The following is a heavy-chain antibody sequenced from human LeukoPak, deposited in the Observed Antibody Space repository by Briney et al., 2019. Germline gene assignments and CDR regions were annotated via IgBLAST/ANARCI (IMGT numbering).Heavy chain of an antibody. D-gene: IGHD3-22*01. CDR2: IDPNSGGT. Sequence: ASVKVSCKASGYTFTGYYMHWVRQAPGQGLEWMGWIDPNSGGTNYAQKFQGRVTLTRDTSIRTAYMELSRLRSDDTAVYYCARTFSYYYDSSPNYNWFDPWGQGTLVTVSS. CDR3: ARTFSYYYDSSPNYNWFDP. CDR1: GYTFTGYY. J-gene: IGHJ5*02. V-gene: IGHV1-2*02.